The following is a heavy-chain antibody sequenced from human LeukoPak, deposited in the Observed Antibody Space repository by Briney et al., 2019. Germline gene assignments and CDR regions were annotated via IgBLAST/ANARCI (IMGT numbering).Heavy chain of an antibody. V-gene: IGHV3-7*01. CDR2: IKQDGSEK. J-gene: IGHJ4*02. D-gene: IGHD5-24*01. CDR3: SRQTRRDGYNYDY. Sequence: GGSLRLSCAASGFTFSSYWMSWVRQAPGKGLEWVANIKQDGSEKYYVDSVKGRFTISRDNAKNSLYLQMNSLRAEDTAVYYCSRQTRRDGYNYDYWGRGTLVTVSS. CDR1: GFTFSSYW.